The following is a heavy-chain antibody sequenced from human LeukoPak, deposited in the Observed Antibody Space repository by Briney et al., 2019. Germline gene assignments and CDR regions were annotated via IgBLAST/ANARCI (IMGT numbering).Heavy chain of an antibody. V-gene: IGHV3-7*01. J-gene: IGHJ3*02. D-gene: IGHD5-24*01. Sequence: GGSLRLSCAASGFTFSSYWMSWVRQAPGKGLEWVANIKQDGSEKYYVDSVKGRFTISRDNAKNSLYLQMNSLRAEDTAVYYCARDQDGYNGINAFDIWGQGTMVTVSS. CDR2: IKQDGSEK. CDR3: ARDQDGYNGINAFDI. CDR1: GFTFSSYW.